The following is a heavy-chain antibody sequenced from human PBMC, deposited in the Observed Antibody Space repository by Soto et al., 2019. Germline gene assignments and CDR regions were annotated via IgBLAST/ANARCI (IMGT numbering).Heavy chain of an antibody. CDR3: ARGRSVVDLFDI. CDR1: GYTFTSYG. Sequence: ASVKVSCKASGYTFTSYGISWVRQATGQGLEWMGWMNPNSGNTGYAQKFQGRVTMTRNTSISTAYMELSSLRSEDTAVYYCARGRSVVDLFDIWGQGTMDTVSS. J-gene: IGHJ3*02. CDR2: MNPNSGNT. D-gene: IGHD2-15*01. V-gene: IGHV1-8*02.